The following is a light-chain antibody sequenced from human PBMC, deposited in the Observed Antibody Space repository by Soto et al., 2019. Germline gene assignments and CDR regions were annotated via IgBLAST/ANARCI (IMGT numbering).Light chain of an antibody. CDR3: QQYHNSWT. J-gene: IGKJ1*01. CDR2: DAS. V-gene: IGKV1-5*01. Sequence: DVQLTQSPSTLSTSVGDRVTITCRASQSISYWLAWYQQKPGRAPKLLISDASILESGVPSRFRGSGSGTDFTLTISNLQPDDLATYYCQQYHNSWTFGQGTKVEI. CDR1: QSISYW.